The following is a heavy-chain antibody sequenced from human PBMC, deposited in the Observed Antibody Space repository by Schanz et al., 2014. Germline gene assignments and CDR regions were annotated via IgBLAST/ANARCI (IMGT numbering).Heavy chain of an antibody. CDR1: GFTFSSYG. CDR3: VRDILHRVYDSGSP. D-gene: IGHD3-10*01. V-gene: IGHV3-7*01. CDR2: IKKDGSEK. J-gene: IGHJ5*02. Sequence: VQLVESGGGVVQPGRSLRLSCAASGFTFSSYGMHWVRQAPGKGLEWVANIKKDGSEKYYVDSVKGRFTISRDNAKNSLFLHMNSLRAEDTAVYYCVRDILHRVYDSGSPWGQGTLVTVSS.